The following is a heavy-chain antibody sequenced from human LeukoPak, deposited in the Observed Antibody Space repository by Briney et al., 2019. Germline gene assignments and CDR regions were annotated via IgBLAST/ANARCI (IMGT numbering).Heavy chain of an antibody. CDR2: VSGSGGRT. CDR3: AKEASTDYFDY. V-gene: IGHV3-23*01. CDR1: GFTFSSYD. Sequence: GGSLRLSCAASGFTFSSYDMHWVRQAPGKGLEWVAGVSGSGGRTFYADSVKGRFTISRDNSKNTLYLQMNSLRAEDTAVYYCAKEASTDYFDYWGQGTPVTVSS. J-gene: IGHJ4*02.